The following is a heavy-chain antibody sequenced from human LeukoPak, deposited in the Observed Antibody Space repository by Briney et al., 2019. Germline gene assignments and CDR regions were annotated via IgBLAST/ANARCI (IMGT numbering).Heavy chain of an antibody. CDR2: ITGSGGST. CDR1: GFTFSNYG. V-gene: IGHV3-23*01. D-gene: IGHD3-9*01. CDR3: ARAFYDFLTGYPAYFDY. Sequence: GGSLRLSCAASGFTFSNYGLSWVRQAPGKGLEWVSGITGSGGSTYYADSVKGRFTISRDNSKNTLYLQMNSLRAEDTAVYYCARAFYDFLTGYPAYFDYWGQGTLVTVSS. J-gene: IGHJ4*02.